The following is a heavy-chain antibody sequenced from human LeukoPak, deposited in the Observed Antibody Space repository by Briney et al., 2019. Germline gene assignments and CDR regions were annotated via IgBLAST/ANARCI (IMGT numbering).Heavy chain of an antibody. Sequence: PGGSLRLSCAASGFTFSSYWMSWVRQAPGKGLEWVANIKQDGSEKYYVDSVKGRFTISRDNAKNSLYLQMNSLRAEDTAVYFCTTWSIAYRAHWGQGTLVTVSS. CDR2: IKQDGSEK. J-gene: IGHJ4*02. CDR3: TTWSIAYRAH. D-gene: IGHD2-8*02. V-gene: IGHV3-7*03. CDR1: GFTFSSYW.